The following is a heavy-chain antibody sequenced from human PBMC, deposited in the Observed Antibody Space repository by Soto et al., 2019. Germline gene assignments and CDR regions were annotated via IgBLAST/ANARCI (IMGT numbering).Heavy chain of an antibody. Sequence: QVQLVQSGAEVKKPGSSVKVSCKASGGTFSSYTISWVRQAPGQGLEWMGRIIPILGIANYAQKFQGRVTXTXDXCTSTAYMELSSLRSEDTAVYYCARGGVAAAGGFDYWGQGTLVTVSS. CDR3: ARGGVAAAGGFDY. D-gene: IGHD6-13*01. CDR1: GGTFSSYT. CDR2: IIPILGIA. V-gene: IGHV1-69*02. J-gene: IGHJ4*02.